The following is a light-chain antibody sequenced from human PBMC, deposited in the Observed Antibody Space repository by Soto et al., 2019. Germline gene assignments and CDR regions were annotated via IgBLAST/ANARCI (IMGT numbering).Light chain of an antibody. Sequence: QSALTQPASVSGSPGQSITISCTATSSDVGSYDRVSWYQQHPGKAPNLMIYEGSKLPSGDSNWFSCSKSGNTASLTISGLQAEDEAAYSSYSYADSSNSRVFGTGTKVTVL. CDR3: YSYADSSNSRV. J-gene: IGLJ1*01. CDR2: EGS. V-gene: IGLV2-23*01. CDR1: SSDVGSYDR.